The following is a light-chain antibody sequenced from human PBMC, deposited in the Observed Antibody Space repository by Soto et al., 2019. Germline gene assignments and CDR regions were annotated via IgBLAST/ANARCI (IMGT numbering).Light chain of an antibody. Sequence: QLVLTQSPSASASLGASVKLTCTLSSGQSSYAIAWHQQQPEKGPRYLMKLNSGGSHSKGDGIPDRFSGSSSGAERYLTISSLQSEDEADYYCQTWGTGIVVFGGGTKLTVL. CDR2: LNSGGSH. V-gene: IGLV4-69*01. CDR3: QTWGTGIVV. CDR1: SGQSSYA. J-gene: IGLJ2*01.